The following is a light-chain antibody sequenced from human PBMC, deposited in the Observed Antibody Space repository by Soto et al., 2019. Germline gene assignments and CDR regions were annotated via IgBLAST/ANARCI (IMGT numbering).Light chain of an antibody. J-gene: IGKJ4*01. V-gene: IGKV1-9*01. CDR1: QGFSSN. CDR2: AAS. CDR3: QQLNSYPLT. Sequence: DIQLTQSPSFLSASVGDRVTITCRASQGFSSNLAWYQQKPGKAPKLLIYAASTLQSAVPSRFSGSGSGTEFTLILSSLQPEDFATYYCQQLNSYPLTFGGGTKVEIK.